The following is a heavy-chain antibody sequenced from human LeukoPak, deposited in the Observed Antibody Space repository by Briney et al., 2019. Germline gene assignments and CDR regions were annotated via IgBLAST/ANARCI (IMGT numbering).Heavy chain of an antibody. V-gene: IGHV3-15*01. Sequence: GGSLRLSCAASGFTFSNAWMSWVRQAPGKGLEWVGRIKSKTDGGTTDYAAPVKGRFTISRDDSKNTLYLQMNSLKTEDTAVYYCSTDLSIVGATPIDYWGQGTLVTVSS. CDR2: IKSKTDGGTT. CDR3: STDLSIVGATPIDY. D-gene: IGHD1-26*01. CDR1: GFTFSNAW. J-gene: IGHJ4*02.